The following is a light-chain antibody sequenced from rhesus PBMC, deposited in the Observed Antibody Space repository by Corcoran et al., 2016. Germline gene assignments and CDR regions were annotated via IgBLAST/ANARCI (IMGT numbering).Light chain of an antibody. J-gene: IGKJ1*01. CDR3: QETSNLWT. V-gene: IGKV3-31*02. CDR2: GAS. Sequence: EIVMTQSPATLSLSPGETATISCRTSQSVSSKLAWYQPNPGQAPRLLIYGASSRATGIPDRFSGSGSGTDFTLTISSLEPEDFAVYYCQETSNLWTFGQGTKVEIK. CDR1: QSVSSK.